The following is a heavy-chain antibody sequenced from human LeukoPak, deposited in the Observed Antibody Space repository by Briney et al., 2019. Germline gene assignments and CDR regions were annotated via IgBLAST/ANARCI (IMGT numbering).Heavy chain of an antibody. D-gene: IGHD3-10*01. CDR2: ISAYNGNT. CDR1: GYSFNTYY. V-gene: IGHV1-18*01. CDR3: ARHHHYYGSGMGGAFDI. J-gene: IGHJ3*02. Sequence: ASVKVSCKASGYSFNTYYMNWVRQAPGQGLEWMGWISAYNGNTNYAQKLQGRVTMTTDTSTSTAYMELRSLRSDDTAVYYCARHHHYYGSGMGGAFDIWGQGTMVTVSS.